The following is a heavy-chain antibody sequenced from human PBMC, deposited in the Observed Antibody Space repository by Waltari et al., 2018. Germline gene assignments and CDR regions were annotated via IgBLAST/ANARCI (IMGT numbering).Heavy chain of an antibody. V-gene: IGHV1-24*01. Sequence: QVQLVQSGAEVKKPGASVKVSCKVSGYTLTELSMHWVRQAPGKGLEWMGGFHPEDCETIYAQKCHGRVTMTEDTSTDTAYMELSSLRSEDTAVYYCATFPGDILHTELYPSPLYLDYWGQGTLVTVSS. J-gene: IGHJ4*02. D-gene: IGHD3-16*02. CDR1: GYTLTELS. CDR3: ATFPGDILHTELYPSPLYLDY. CDR2: FHPEDCET.